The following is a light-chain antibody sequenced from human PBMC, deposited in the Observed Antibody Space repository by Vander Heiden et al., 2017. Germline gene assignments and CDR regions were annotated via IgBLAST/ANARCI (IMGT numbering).Light chain of an antibody. CDR3: QQSYSTPPMYT. Sequence: DIQMTQSPSSLSASVGDRVTITCRASQTINTYLNWYQQKPGKAPKLLIYAASSLQSGVPSRFSGSGSGTDFTLTICSLQPEDFATYYCQQSYSTPPMYTFGQGTKLEIK. J-gene: IGKJ2*01. CDR2: AAS. V-gene: IGKV1-39*01. CDR1: QTINTY.